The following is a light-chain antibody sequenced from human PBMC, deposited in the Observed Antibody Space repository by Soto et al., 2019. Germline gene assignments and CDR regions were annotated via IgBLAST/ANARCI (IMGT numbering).Light chain of an antibody. Sequence: QSVLTQPPSASGTPGQRVTISCSGSSSNIGNNYVYWYQHLPGTAPKLLIYRNNQRPSGVPDRVSGSKSGTSASLAISGLRSEDEADYYCAAWDDSLSALVLGGGTKVTVL. J-gene: IGLJ3*02. CDR2: RNN. CDR3: AAWDDSLSALV. V-gene: IGLV1-47*01. CDR1: SSNIGNNY.